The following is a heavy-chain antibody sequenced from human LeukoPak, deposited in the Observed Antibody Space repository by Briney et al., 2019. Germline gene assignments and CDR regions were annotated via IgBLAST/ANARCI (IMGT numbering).Heavy chain of an antibody. Sequence: ASVKVSCKASGYTFTSYYMHWVRQAPGQGLEWMGWINPNSGGTNYAQKFQGRVTMTRDTSISTAYMELSRLRSDDTAVYYCASPQGSSSAFDIWGQGTMVTVSS. CDR3: ASPQGSSSAFDI. D-gene: IGHD6-6*01. J-gene: IGHJ3*02. V-gene: IGHV1-2*02. CDR1: GYTFTSYY. CDR2: INPNSGGT.